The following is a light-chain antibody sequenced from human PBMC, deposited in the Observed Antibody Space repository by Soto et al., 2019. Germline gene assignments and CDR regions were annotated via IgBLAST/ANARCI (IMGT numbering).Light chain of an antibody. CDR1: QSVSTY. CDR3: QQRGTWPLT. CDR2: GAS. Sequence: EIVLTQSPATLSLSPGERATLSCRASQSVSTYLAWYQQKPDQAPRLLIYGASNRATGIPARFSGSGSGTDFTLTISSLEPEDFAIYYCQQRGTWPLTFGGGTKVEI. J-gene: IGKJ4*01. V-gene: IGKV3-11*01.